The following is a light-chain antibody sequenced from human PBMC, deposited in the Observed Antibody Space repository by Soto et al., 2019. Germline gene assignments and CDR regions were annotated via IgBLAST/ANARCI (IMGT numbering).Light chain of an antibody. CDR2: EVS. J-gene: IGLJ2*01. V-gene: IGLV2-14*01. CDR3: SSYVNYNTFVI. Sequence: QSALTQPASVSGSPGQSITISCTGTSRDVGGYNYVSWHQQHPGKAPKVIITEVSNRPSGVSNRFSGSKSGNTASLTISGLQAEDEADYYCSSYVNYNTFVIFGGGTKLTVL. CDR1: SRDVGGYNY.